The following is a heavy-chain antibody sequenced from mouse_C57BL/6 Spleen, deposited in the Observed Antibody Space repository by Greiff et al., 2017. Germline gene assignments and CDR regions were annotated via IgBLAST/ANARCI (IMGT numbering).Heavy chain of an antibody. CDR3: TGGSLDY. V-gene: IGHV6-3*01. CDR2: IRSKTDNSAS. CDR1: GFTFSNYW. D-gene: IGHD3-1*01. J-gene: IGHJ4*01. Sequence: EVQLVQSGGGLVQPGGSMKLSCVASGFTFSNYWMNWVSQSPEQGLEWVAQIRSKTDNSASHYAESVKGRFTISRDDSKSSVYLQMRSLRAEDTAIYFCTGGSLDYWGQGTSVTVSA.